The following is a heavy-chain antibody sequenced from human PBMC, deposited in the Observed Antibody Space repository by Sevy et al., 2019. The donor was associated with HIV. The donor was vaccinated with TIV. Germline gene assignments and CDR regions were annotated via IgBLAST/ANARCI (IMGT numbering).Heavy chain of an antibody. V-gene: IGHV1-2*04. D-gene: IGHD2-15*01. J-gene: IGHJ3*02. Sequence: ASGKVACKAFGFSFRDHYMHWDRQAPGQGLEWMGWISPNSPNSDDTAYAQKFQGWVTMTWETSMRKTYMELSGMKSDHTGTCYCVKARIDHKGPAFVIWGQGTMVTVSS. CDR1: GFSFRDHY. CDR3: VKARIDHKGPAFVI. CDR2: ISPNSPNSDDT.